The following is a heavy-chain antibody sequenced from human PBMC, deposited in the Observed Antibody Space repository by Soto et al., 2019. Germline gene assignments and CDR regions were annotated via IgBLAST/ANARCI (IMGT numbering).Heavy chain of an antibody. CDR2: IIPISGGS. CDR1: GYTFTSYD. CDR3: ARGQQWLATFDY. J-gene: IGHJ4*02. Sequence: ASVKVSCKASGYTFTSYDINWVRQATGQGLEWMGWIIPISGGSNYAQKFQGCVTMTMDTSISTAYMELSRLRLDDTAVYYCARGQQWLATFDYWGQGTLVTVSS. D-gene: IGHD6-19*01. V-gene: IGHV1-2*04.